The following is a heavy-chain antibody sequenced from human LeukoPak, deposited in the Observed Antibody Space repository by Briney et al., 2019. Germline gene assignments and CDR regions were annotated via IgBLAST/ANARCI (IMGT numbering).Heavy chain of an antibody. CDR2: IYYSGST. V-gene: IGHV4-59*01. CDR3: ARDYGGKFDS. D-gene: IGHD4-23*01. CDR1: RGSISSYY. J-gene: IGHJ4*02. Sequence: SETLSLTCTVPRGSISSYYWSWIRQPPGKGLEWIGYIYYSGSTNYNPSLKSRVTISVDTSKNQFSLKLSSVTAADTAVYYCARDYGGKFDSWGQGTLVTVSS.